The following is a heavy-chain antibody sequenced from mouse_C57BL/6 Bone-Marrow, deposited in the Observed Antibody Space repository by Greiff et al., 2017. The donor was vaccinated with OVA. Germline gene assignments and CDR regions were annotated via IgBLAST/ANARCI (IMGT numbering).Heavy chain of an antibody. J-gene: IGHJ2*01. CDR2: ISNLAYSI. V-gene: IGHV5-15*04. CDR3: ARRDYYGGYFDY. Sequence: EVKLMESGGGLVQPGGSLKLSCAASGFTFSDYGMAWVRQAPRKGPEWVAFISNLAYSIYYADTVTGRFTISRENAKNTLYLEMSSLRSEDTAMYYCARRDYYGGYFDYWGQGTTLTVSS. D-gene: IGHD1-1*01. CDR1: GFTFSDYG.